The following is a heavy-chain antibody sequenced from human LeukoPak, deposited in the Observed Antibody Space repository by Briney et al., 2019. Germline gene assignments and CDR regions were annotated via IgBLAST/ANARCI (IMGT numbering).Heavy chain of an antibody. D-gene: IGHD6-13*01. CDR1: GGSISSYY. Sequence: KPSETLPLTCTVSGGSISSYYWSWIRQPPGKGLEWIGYIYYSGSTNYNPSLKSRVTISVDTSKNQFSLKLSSVTAADTAVYYCATARAAGYFDYWCQGTLVTVSS. CDR2: IYYSGST. CDR3: ATARAAGYFDY. V-gene: IGHV4-59*01. J-gene: IGHJ4*02.